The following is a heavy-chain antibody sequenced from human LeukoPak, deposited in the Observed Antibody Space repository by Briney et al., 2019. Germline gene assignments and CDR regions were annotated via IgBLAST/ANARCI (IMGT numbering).Heavy chain of an antibody. V-gene: IGHV4-4*07. CDR2: IYKSGST. CDR3: ARSGSAATINYYMDV. J-gene: IGHJ6*03. CDR1: GGSISSYY. D-gene: IGHD5-12*01. Sequence: PSETLSLTCSVSGGSISSYYWSWIRQPAGKGLEWIGHIYKSGSTNYNPSLKSRVTMSVDTSKIQFYLRLSSVTAADTAVYYCARSGSAATINYYMDVWGKGTTVTVSS.